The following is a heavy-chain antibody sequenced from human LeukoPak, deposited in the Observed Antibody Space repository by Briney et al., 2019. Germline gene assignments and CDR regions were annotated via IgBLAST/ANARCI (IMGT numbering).Heavy chain of an antibody. CDR3: AKGGCSGDRCYQNY. V-gene: IGHV3-30*18. J-gene: IGHJ4*02. D-gene: IGHD2-15*01. CDR1: GFAFSTYG. CDR2: ISYDGSKK. Sequence: GGSLRLSCAASGFAFSTYGMHWLRQAPGRGLEWVAIISYDGSKKYYADSVKGRFTISRDNSKNTLYLQMTSLRAEDTAVYYCAKGGCSGDRCYQNYWGQGTLVTVSS.